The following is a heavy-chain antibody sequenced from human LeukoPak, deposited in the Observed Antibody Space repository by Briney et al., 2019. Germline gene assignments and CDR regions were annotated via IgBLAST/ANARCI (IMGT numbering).Heavy chain of an antibody. CDR3: ASGGAAAGTGPHHFDY. J-gene: IGHJ4*02. CDR1: GFTFSTYA. D-gene: IGHD6-13*01. V-gene: IGHV3-23*01. CDR2: ISGSGGST. Sequence: GGSLRLSCAASGFTFSTYAMSWVRQAPGKGLEWVSAISGSGGSTYYADSVKGRFTSSRDNSKNTLYLQMNSLRAEDTAVYYCASGGAAAGTGPHHFDYWGQGTLVTVSS.